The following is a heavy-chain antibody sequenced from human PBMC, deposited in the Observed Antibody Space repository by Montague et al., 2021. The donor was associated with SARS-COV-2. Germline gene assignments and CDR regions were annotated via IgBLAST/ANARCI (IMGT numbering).Heavy chain of an antibody. D-gene: IGHD3-10*01. CDR1: GDFVSSDGYY. J-gene: IGHJ6*02. Sequence: SQTLSLTCTISGDFVSSDGYYWSWIRQHPGKGLEWIGDIYYSGSTHYNPPLKSRVTISVDTSKNQFSLKLSSVTAADTAVYYCAREVMGSVNYYQAIKYGLDVWGQGTTVTVSS. V-gene: IGHV4-31*03. CDR3: AREVMGSVNYYQAIKYGLDV. CDR2: IYYSGST.